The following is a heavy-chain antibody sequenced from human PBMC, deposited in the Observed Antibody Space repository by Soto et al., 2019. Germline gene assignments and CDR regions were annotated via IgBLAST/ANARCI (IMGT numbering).Heavy chain of an antibody. CDR3: ARPKGSYSSGYYYFDY. J-gene: IGHJ4*02. D-gene: IGHD6-19*01. V-gene: IGHV1-69*01. CDR1: GGTFSTYA. Sequence: QVQLVQSGAEVKQPGSSVKVSCKTSGGTFSTYAIYWVRQAPGQGLEWMGAIIPLFGTADYAQKFQGRVTITADESTGTAYMELSSLRSEDTAVYYCARPKGSYSSGYYYFDYWGQGTLVTVSS. CDR2: IIPLFGTA.